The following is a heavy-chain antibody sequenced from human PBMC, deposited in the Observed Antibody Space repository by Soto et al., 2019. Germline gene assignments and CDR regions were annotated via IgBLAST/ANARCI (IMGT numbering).Heavy chain of an antibody. Sequence: SETLSLTCTVSGGSISSYYWSWIRQPPGKGLEWIGYIYYSGSTNYNPSLKSRVTISVDTSKNQFSLKLSSVTAADTAVYYCAREVPAAMWPFDPWGQGTLVTVSS. CDR2: IYYSGST. CDR1: GGSISSYY. CDR3: AREVPAAMWPFDP. J-gene: IGHJ5*02. D-gene: IGHD2-2*01. V-gene: IGHV4-59*01.